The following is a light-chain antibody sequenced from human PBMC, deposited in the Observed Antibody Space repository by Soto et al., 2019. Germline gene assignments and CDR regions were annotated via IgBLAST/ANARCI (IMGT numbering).Light chain of an antibody. CDR1: QSVGTS. CDR3: QHRSSWPRS. Sequence: DIVLTQSPATLSLSPGDRATLSCRASQSVGTSLAWYKQQPGHTPRLLIHDAAYRASGIPERFRGSGSGTAFSLSISSLEPDDFAVYYCQHRSSWPRSFGRGTKVEV. J-gene: IGKJ1*01. V-gene: IGKV3-11*01. CDR2: DAA.